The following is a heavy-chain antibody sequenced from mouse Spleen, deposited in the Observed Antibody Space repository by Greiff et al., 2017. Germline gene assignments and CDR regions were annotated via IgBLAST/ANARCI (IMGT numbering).Heavy chain of an antibody. CDR2: INPYNDGT. CDR1: GYTFTSYW. V-gene: IGHV1-53*01. J-gene: IGHJ2*01. D-gene: IGHD4-1*01. CDR3: AENWDVGGY. Sequence: VQLQQPWTELVKPGASVKLSCKASGYTFTSYWMHWVKQRPGQGLEWIGYINPYNDGTKYNEKFKGKATLTSDKSSSTAYMELSSLTSEDSAVYYCAENWDVGGYWGQGTTLTVSS.